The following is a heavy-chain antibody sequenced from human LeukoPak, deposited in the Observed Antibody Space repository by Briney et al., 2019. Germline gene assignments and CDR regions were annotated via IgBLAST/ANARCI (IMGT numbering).Heavy chain of an antibody. CDR2: LTWKCANI. Sequence: GGSLRPSSAASGFTFDDYAMDWGRHAPGEGPELVSGLTWKCANIDYADSLKGRFTISRDNAKNSLYLQMNSLRTEDTALYYCAKDIGTTVRGLDAFDIWGQGTMVTVSS. CDR3: AKDIGTTVRGLDAFDI. J-gene: IGHJ3*02. CDR1: GFTFDDYA. D-gene: IGHD3-10*01. V-gene: IGHV3-9*01.